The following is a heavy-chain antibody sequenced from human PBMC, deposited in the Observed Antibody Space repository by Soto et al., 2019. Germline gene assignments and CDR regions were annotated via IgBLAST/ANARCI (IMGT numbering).Heavy chain of an antibody. V-gene: IGHV5-51*01. CDR1: GYSFSFYW. CDR2: MYPDDSDI. D-gene: IGHD3-22*01. J-gene: IGHJ3*02. Sequence: GESLKISCKASGYSFSFYWIGWVRQMPGKGLEWMAIMYPDDSDIRYSPSFEAHVTISADKSTSAAFLQWSSLKASDTAMYYCATAYVYDFENSNYYSDAFDIWGQGSLVIVSS. CDR3: ATAYVYDFENSNYYSDAFDI.